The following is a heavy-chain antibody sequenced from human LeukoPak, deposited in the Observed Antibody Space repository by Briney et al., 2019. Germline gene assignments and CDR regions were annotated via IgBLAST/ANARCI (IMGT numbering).Heavy chain of an antibody. CDR3: ARGFRYYYDSSGPFFDL. J-gene: IGHJ2*01. CDR1: GGSFSGYY. Sequence: SETLSLTCAVYGGSFSGYYWSWIRQPPGKGLEWIGEINHSGSTNYNPSLKSRVTMSVDTSKNQFSLKLSSVTAADTAVYYCARGFRYYYDSSGPFFDLWGRGTLVTVSS. V-gene: IGHV4-34*01. D-gene: IGHD3-22*01. CDR2: INHSGST.